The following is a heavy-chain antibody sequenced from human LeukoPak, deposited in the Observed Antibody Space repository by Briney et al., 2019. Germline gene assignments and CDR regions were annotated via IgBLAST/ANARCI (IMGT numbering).Heavy chain of an antibody. J-gene: IGHJ4*02. D-gene: IGHD5-12*01. CDR3: ARIPLGYSGAYYFDY. CDR1: RGSISGSIRSYY. CDR2: ISSSGSV. Sequence: SETLSLTCTVSRGSISGSIRSYYWSWLRQPPGKGLEWISYISSSGSVNDNPSLRSRVTISVDTSKNQFFLSLSSVSAADTAVYYCARIPLGYSGAYYFDYWGQGTLVTVSP. V-gene: IGHV4-4*09.